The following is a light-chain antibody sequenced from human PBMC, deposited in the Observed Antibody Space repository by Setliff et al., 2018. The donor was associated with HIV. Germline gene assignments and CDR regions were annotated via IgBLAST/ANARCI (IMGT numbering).Light chain of an antibody. Sequence: DIVMTQSPDSLAVSLGERATINCKSSQSVLYSSNNKNYSGWYQQKPGQPPKLLIYWASTRESGVPDRFSGSGSGTDFTLTISSLQAEDVAVYYCQQYYGTLPTFGQGTKV. V-gene: IGKV4-1*01. CDR3: QQYYGTLPT. J-gene: IGKJ1*01. CDR2: WAS. CDR1: QSVLYSSNNKNY.